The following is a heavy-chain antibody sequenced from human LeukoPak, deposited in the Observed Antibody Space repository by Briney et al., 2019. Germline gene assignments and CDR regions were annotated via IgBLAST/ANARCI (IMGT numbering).Heavy chain of an antibody. D-gene: IGHD6-19*01. J-gene: IGHJ4*02. Sequence: PSETLSLTCTVSGGSISSYYWSWIRQSPGKGLEWIGYMDDSGSTNYNPSLTSRVTISEDTSKNQLSLKLGSVTAADTAVYYCARHSSGSGGAFQYWGQGTPVTVSS. V-gene: IGHV4-59*08. CDR2: MDDSGST. CDR1: GGSISSYY. CDR3: ARHSSGSGGAFQY.